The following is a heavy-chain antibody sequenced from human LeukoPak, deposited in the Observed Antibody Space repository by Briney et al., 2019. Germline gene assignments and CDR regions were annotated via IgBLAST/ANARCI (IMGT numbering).Heavy chain of an antibody. J-gene: IGHJ4*01. V-gene: IGHV4-59*01. Sequence: SETLSLTCNVSGGSISSCSWNWIRQSPGKGLEWIGRVYHSGSINYNPSLKSRVTISVDTSKNQFSLRLSSVTAADTAVYYCVSSYGGYVLDFWGQGTLVIVSS. CDR1: GGSISSCS. CDR3: VSSYGGYVLDF. D-gene: IGHD5-12*01. CDR2: VYHSGSI.